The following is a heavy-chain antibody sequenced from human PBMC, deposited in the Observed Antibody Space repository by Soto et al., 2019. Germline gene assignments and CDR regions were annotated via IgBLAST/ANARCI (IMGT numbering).Heavy chain of an antibody. V-gene: IGHV4-59*08. CDR2: IYYSGST. D-gene: IGHD6-19*01. CDR3: ARHVRGVAGSDAFDI. J-gene: IGHJ3*02. Sequence: LSLTCTVSGGSISSYYWSWIRQPPGKGLEWIGYIYYSGSTNYNPSLKSRVTISVDTSKNQFSLKLSSVTAADTAVYYCARHVRGVAGSDAFDIWGQATMVTV. CDR1: GGSISSYY.